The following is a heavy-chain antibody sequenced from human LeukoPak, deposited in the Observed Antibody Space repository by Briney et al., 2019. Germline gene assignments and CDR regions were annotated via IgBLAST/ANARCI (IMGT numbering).Heavy chain of an antibody. CDR1: GFTFSTYG. CDR3: AKDGVGRNYAAFEI. V-gene: IGHV3-30*02. Sequence: PGGSLRLSCAASGFTFSTYGMHWVRQAPGKGLEWVAFIRNGGSTKYYADSVKGRFTISRDNSKNTLNLQMDSLRAEDTAVYYCAKDGVGRNYAAFEIWGQGTMVTVSS. D-gene: IGHD3-3*01. CDR2: IRNGGSTK. J-gene: IGHJ3*02.